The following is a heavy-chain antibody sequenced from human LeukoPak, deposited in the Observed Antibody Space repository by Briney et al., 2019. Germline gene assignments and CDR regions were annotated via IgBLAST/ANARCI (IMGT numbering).Heavy chain of an antibody. Sequence: ASVKVSCKAPGYTFTSYYMHWVRQAPGQGLEWMGIINPSGGSTSYAQKFQGRVTMTRDMSTSTVYMELSSLRSEDTAVYYCARDGGSDYYYYYMDVWGKGTTVTVSS. V-gene: IGHV1-46*01. J-gene: IGHJ6*03. CDR3: ARDGGSDYYYYYMDV. D-gene: IGHD1-26*01. CDR2: INPSGGST. CDR1: GYTFTSYY.